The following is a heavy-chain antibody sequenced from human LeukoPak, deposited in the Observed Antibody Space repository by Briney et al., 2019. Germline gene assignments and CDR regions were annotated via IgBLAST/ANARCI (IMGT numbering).Heavy chain of an antibody. CDR1: GFTLSSYA. Sequence: PGGSLRLSCAASGFTLSSYAMSWVRQAPGKGLEWVSAISGSGGSTYYADSVKGRFTISRDNSKNTLYLQMNSLRAEDTAVYYCAKVGSRIVVADYYMDVWGKGTTVTVSS. CDR2: ISGSGGST. V-gene: IGHV3-23*01. D-gene: IGHD2-2*01. CDR3: AKVGSRIVVADYYMDV. J-gene: IGHJ6*03.